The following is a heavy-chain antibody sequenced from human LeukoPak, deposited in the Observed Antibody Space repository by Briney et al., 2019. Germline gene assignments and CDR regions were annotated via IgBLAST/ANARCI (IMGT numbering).Heavy chain of an antibody. J-gene: IGHJ4*02. Sequence: GGSLRLSCAASGFTFSSYAMHWVRQAPGKGLEWVAVISYDGSNKYYADSVKGRFTISRDNSKNTLYLQMNSLRAEDTAVYCCARPWIGYFDYWGQGTLVTVSS. V-gene: IGHV3-30-3*01. CDR2: ISYDGSNK. CDR1: GFTFSSYA. D-gene: IGHD2-2*03. CDR3: ARPWIGYFDY.